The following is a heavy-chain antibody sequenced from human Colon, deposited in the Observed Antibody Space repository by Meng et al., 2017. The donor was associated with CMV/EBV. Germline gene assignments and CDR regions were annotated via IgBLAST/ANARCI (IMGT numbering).Heavy chain of an antibody. V-gene: IGHV1-18*01. D-gene: IGHD5-12*01. CDR3: TRDPVATSGRYFDL. J-gene: IGHJ2*01. Sequence: ASGYTFTNYGFSWVRQAPGQGPEWMGWISTKNGNTNYAQKFQGRVTMTTDTSTSTAYMELRSLRSDDTAVYYCTRDPVATSGRYFDLWGRGTLVTVSS. CDR1: GYTFTNYG. CDR2: ISTKNGNT.